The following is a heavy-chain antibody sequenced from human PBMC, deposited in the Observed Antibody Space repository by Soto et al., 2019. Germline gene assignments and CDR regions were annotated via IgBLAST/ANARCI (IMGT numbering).Heavy chain of an antibody. Sequence: SVKVSCKASGGTFSNYAINWVRQAPGQGLEWMGGIIPIFGTANYAQKFQGRVTITADESTSTAYLDLSRLRSEDTAVYYCARPVEMATISRSYLFYWGQGTLVNVSS. CDR2: IIPIFGTA. D-gene: IGHD5-12*01. V-gene: IGHV1-69*13. J-gene: IGHJ4*02. CDR3: ARPVEMATISRSYLFY. CDR1: GGTFSNYA.